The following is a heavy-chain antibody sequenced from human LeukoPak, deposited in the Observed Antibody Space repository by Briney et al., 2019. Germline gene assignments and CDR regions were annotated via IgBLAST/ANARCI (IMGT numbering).Heavy chain of an antibody. Sequence: SETLSLTCTVSGGSISSGDYYWSWIRQPPGKGLEWIGYIYYSGSTYYNPSLKSRVTISVDTSKNQFSLKLSSVTAADTAVYYCARVRYCSRTSCYKEGYFDYWGQGTLVTVSS. CDR3: ARVRYCSRTSCYKEGYFDY. CDR1: GGSISSGDYY. J-gene: IGHJ4*02. D-gene: IGHD2-2*02. CDR2: IYYSGST. V-gene: IGHV4-30-4*08.